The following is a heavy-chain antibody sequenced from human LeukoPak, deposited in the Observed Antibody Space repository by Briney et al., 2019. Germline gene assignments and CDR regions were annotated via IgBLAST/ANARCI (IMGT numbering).Heavy chain of an antibody. D-gene: IGHD6-13*01. V-gene: IGHV3-30*18. CDR3: AKGGGTGYSSSWYSN. J-gene: IGHJ4*02. CDR1: GFTFSNYG. CDR2: ISFDESNR. Sequence: PGGSLRLSCAASGFTFSNYGMHWVRQAPGKGLEWVAVISFDESNRYYADSVKGRFTLSRDNSKNTLYLQMNSLRVEDTAMYYYAKGGGTGYSSSWYSNWGQGTLVTVSS.